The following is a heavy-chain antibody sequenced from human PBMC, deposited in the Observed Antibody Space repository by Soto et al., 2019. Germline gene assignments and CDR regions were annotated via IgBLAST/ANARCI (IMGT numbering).Heavy chain of an antibody. CDR2: INHSGST. J-gene: IGHJ2*01. Sequence: QVQLQQWGAGLLKPSETLSLTCAVYGGSFSGYNWSWIRQPPGKGLEWIGEINHSGSTNYNPSLKSRVTISVDTSKNQFSLKLSSVTAADTAVYYCARGKGGRNHWYFDLWGRGTLVTVSS. D-gene: IGHD2-15*01. V-gene: IGHV4-34*01. CDR3: ARGKGGRNHWYFDL. CDR1: GGSFSGYN.